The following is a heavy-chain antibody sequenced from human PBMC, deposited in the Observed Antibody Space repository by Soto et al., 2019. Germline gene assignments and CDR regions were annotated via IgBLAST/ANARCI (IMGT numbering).Heavy chain of an antibody. J-gene: IGHJ4*02. V-gene: IGHV3-21*01. D-gene: IGHD5-12*01. CDR2: ISSSSSYI. CDR1: GFTFSSYS. Sequence: EVQLVESGGGLVKPGGSLRLSCAASGFTFSSYSMNWVRQAPGKGLEWVSSISSSSSYIYYADSVKGRFTISRDNAKNSLYLQMNRLRAEDTAVYYCAVIGNSGYASHPEGYWGQGTLVTVSS. CDR3: AVIGNSGYASHPEGY.